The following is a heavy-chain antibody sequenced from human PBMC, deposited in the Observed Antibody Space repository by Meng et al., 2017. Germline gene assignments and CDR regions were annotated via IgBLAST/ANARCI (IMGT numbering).Heavy chain of an antibody. CDR2: ISYDGSNK. Sequence: GESLKISCAASGFTFSSYAMHWVRQAPGKGLEWVAVISYDGSNKYYADSVKGRFTISRDNSKNTLYLQMNSLRAEDTAVYYCARSSYSWRFDYWGQGTLVTVSS. CDR3: ARSSYSWRFDY. V-gene: IGHV3-30*01. D-gene: IGHD2-21*01. J-gene: IGHJ4*02. CDR1: GFTFSSYA.